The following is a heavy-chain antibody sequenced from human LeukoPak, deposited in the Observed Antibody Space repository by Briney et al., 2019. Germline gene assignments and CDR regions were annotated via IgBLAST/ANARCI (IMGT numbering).Heavy chain of an antibody. CDR2: INHSGST. CDR1: GGSFSGYY. D-gene: IGHD3-10*01. Sequence: KPSETLSLTCAVYGGSFSGYYWSWIRQPPGKGLEWIGEINHSGSTNYNPSLKSRVTISVDTSKNQFSLKLSSVTAADTAVYYCARPSERRGTTYYYGSGSYPHWGQGTLVTVSS. CDR3: ARPSERRGTTYYYGSGSYPH. J-gene: IGHJ4*02. V-gene: IGHV4-34*01.